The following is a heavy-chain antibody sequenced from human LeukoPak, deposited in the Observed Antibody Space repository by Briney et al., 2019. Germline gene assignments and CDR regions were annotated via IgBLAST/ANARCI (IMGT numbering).Heavy chain of an antibody. J-gene: IGHJ4*02. CDR3: ARGSTVTPHPFDY. D-gene: IGHD4-17*01. Sequence: SEALSLTCAVCGGSFSGYYWSWIRQPPGKGLEWIGEINHSGSTNYNPSLKSRVTISVDTSKNQFSLKLSSVTAADTAVYYCARGSTVTPHPFDYWGQGTLVTVSS. CDR1: GGSFSGYY. V-gene: IGHV4-34*01. CDR2: INHSGST.